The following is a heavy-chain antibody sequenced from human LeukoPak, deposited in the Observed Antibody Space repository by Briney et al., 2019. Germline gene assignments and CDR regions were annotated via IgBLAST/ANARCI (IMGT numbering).Heavy chain of an antibody. CDR1: SGSISSYY. V-gene: IGHV4-59*08. CDR2: IYNSGGT. Sequence: PSETLSLTCTVSSGSISSYYWSWIRQPPGKGLEWIGDIYNSGGTNYNPSLKSRVTISTDTSKNQFSLKLSSVTAADTAVYYCARAVAGSFDYWGQGTLVTVSS. CDR3: ARAVAGSFDY. D-gene: IGHD6-19*01. J-gene: IGHJ4*02.